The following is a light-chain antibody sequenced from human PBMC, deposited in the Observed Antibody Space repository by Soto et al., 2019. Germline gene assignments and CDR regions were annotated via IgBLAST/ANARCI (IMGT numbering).Light chain of an antibody. J-gene: IGKJ1*01. CDR3: QHYNSYSEA. CDR2: KAS. Sequence: DIQMTQSPCSLSASVGDRVTITCRASHDISTYLAWYQQKPGKAPKLLIYKASTLKSGVPSRFSGSGSGTEFTLTISSLQPDDFATYYCQHYNSYSEAFGQGTKV. CDR1: HDISTY. V-gene: IGKV1-5*03.